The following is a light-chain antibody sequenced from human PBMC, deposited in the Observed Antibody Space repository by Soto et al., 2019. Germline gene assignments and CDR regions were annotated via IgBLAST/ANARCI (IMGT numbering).Light chain of an antibody. CDR1: QSVSSRY. V-gene: IGKV3D-20*02. Sequence: EIVMTHSLATLSLSPGERATLSCRASQSVSSRYLAWYQQKPGQAPRLLIYDASNRVTGIPARFSGSGSGTDFTLTISSLEPEDFAVYYCQQRSNWPWPFGQGTKVDIK. CDR2: DAS. CDR3: QQRSNWPWP. J-gene: IGKJ1*01.